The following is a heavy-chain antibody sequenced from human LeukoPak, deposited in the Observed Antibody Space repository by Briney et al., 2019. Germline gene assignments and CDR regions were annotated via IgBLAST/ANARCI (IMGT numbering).Heavy chain of an antibody. Sequence: RPGGSLRLSCAASGFTFSSYAMSWVRQAPGKGLEWVSAISGSGGSTYYADSVKGRFTISRDNSKNTLYLQMNSLRAEDTAVYYCAKDLLGGSGSYYSYFDYWGQGTLVTVSS. V-gene: IGHV3-23*01. CDR3: AKDLLGGSGSYYSYFDY. CDR1: GFTFSSYA. CDR2: ISGSGGST. J-gene: IGHJ4*02. D-gene: IGHD1-26*01.